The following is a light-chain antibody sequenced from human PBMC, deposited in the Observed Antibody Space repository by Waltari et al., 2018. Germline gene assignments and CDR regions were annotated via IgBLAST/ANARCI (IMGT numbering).Light chain of an antibody. J-gene: IGLJ2*01. CDR2: GVT. CDR3: SSYTTSDTLI. V-gene: IGLV2-14*03. Sequence: QSALTQPASVSGSPGQSLTISCTGTSSDVGGYNYVSWYQQHQGGAPRLMIYGVTNRPSGVSIRFSGSKSGNTASLTISGLQPEDEAYYYCSSYTTSDTLIFAGGTKLTVL. CDR1: SSDVGGYNY.